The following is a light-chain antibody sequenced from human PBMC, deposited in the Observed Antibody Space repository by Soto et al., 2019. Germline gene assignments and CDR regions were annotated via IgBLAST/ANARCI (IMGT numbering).Light chain of an antibody. V-gene: IGKV4-1*01. CDR3: QQYYSIPFA. J-gene: IGKJ3*01. Sequence: DIVMTQSPDSLAVSLGERATIDCRSSDSVLYRSDNQTYLAWYQQKPGRPPKLLFYWASTRQSGVPDRFSGSGSATEFTLSISDLQAEDAAIYYCQQYYSIPFAFGPGTRVDV. CDR1: DSVLYRSDNQTY. CDR2: WAS.